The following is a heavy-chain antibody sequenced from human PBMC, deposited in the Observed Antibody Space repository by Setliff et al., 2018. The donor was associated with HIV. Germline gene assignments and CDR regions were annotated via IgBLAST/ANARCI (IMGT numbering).Heavy chain of an antibody. J-gene: IGHJ5*02. CDR2: IYYSGST. CDR3: ARSTYYFDSSGYRYNWFDP. V-gene: IGHV4-31*03. Sequence: PSETLSLTCTVSGGSIGSGGYYWSWIRQHPGKGLEWIGYIYYSGSTYYNPSFKRRLSTSVDTSKNQFSLKLSSVTAADTAVYYCARSTYYFDSSGYRYNWFDPWGQGTRVTVSS. D-gene: IGHD3-22*01. CDR1: GGSIGSGGYY.